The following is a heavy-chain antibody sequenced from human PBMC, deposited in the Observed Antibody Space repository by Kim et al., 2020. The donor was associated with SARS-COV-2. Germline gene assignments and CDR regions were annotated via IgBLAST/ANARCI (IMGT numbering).Heavy chain of an antibody. Sequence: GGSLRLSCAASGFSFSTYDMSWVRQAPGKGLEWVSAVTGRDGSTFYADAVKGRFTISRDNSRNTLFLQLNSLRAEDTALYYCARHSSRRADYWGQGTLVT. D-gene: IGHD2-2*01. CDR1: GFSFSTYD. CDR3: ARHSSRRADY. J-gene: IGHJ4*02. V-gene: IGHV3-23*01. CDR2: VTGRDGST.